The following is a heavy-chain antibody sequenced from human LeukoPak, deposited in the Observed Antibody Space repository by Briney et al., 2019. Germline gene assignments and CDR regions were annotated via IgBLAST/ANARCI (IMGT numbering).Heavy chain of an antibody. CDR3: ARDRLSTSTYDAFDI. V-gene: IGHV4-4*07. Sequence: ETLSLTCTVPGGSISSYYWTWIRQPAGKGLEWIGRIYSSGSTNYNPSLKSRVTMSVDTSQNQVSLRLSSVTAADTAVYYCARDRLSTSTYDAFDIWGQGTMVTVSS. CDR1: GGSISSYY. D-gene: IGHD2-2*01. CDR2: IYSSGST. J-gene: IGHJ3*02.